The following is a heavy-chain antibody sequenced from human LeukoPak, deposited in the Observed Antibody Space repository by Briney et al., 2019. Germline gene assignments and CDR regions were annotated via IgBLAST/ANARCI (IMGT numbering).Heavy chain of an antibody. CDR3: ARDTITRGLDY. D-gene: IGHD3-10*01. J-gene: IGHJ4*02. Sequence: SETLSFTCAVYGGSFSGYYWSWIRQPPGKGLEWIGEINHSGSTNYNPSLKSRVTISVDTSKNQFSLKLSSVTAADTAVYFCARDTITRGLDYWGQGTLVTVSS. CDR2: INHSGST. V-gene: IGHV4-34*01. CDR1: GGSFSGYY.